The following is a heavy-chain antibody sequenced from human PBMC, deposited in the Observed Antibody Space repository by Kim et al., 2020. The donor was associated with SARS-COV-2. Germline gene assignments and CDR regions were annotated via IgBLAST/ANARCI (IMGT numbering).Heavy chain of an antibody. J-gene: IGHJ1*01. Sequence: LKSRGTISVDTSKNQFSLKLSSVTAADTAVYYCAREGPIGQQLRAEYFQHWGQGTLVTVSS. CDR3: AREGPIGQQLRAEYFQH. V-gene: IGHV4-59*01. D-gene: IGHD6-13*01.